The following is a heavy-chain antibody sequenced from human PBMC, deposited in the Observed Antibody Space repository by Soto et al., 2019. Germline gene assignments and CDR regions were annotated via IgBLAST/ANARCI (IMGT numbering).Heavy chain of an antibody. Sequence: PGGSLSLSCAASGFTFSNAWMSWVRQAPGKGLEWVGRIKSKTDGGTTDYAAPVKGRFTISRDDSKNTLYLQMNSLKTEDTAVYYCTTDLTFFVPDLGPAFDIWGQGTMVTVSS. CDR3: TTDLTFFVPDLGPAFDI. V-gene: IGHV3-15*01. D-gene: IGHD3-3*02. CDR1: GFTFSNAW. J-gene: IGHJ3*02. CDR2: IKSKTDGGTT.